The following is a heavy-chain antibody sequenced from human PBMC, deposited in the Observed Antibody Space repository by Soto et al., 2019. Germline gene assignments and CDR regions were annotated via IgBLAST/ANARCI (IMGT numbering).Heavy chain of an antibody. CDR2: ISHSGST. Sequence: TSETLCLSCTVSGGSMGNDYRSWSRQPPGKGLECIGYISHSGSTKYNPSLKNRVSILRDTSKNQFSLKLNSVTAADTAVYYCARSSSGSYYQPYWGQGALVTVS. J-gene: IGHJ1*01. D-gene: IGHD3-10*01. CDR3: ARSSSGSYYQPY. CDR1: GGSMGNDY. V-gene: IGHV4-59*01.